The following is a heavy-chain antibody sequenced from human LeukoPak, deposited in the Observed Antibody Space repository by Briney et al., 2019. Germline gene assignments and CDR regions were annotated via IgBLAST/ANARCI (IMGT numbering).Heavy chain of an antibody. V-gene: IGHV3-7*01. CDR3: ARYDYVWGKTFDI. Sequence: PGGSLRLSCAASGFTFSSYWMSWVRPAPGKGLEWVGKIKQDGSEKYYVDSVKGRFTISRDNAKNSLFLQMSSLRAEDTAAYYCARYDYVWGKTFDIWGQGTMVTVSS. D-gene: IGHD3-16*01. CDR2: IKQDGSEK. CDR1: GFTFSSYW. J-gene: IGHJ3*02.